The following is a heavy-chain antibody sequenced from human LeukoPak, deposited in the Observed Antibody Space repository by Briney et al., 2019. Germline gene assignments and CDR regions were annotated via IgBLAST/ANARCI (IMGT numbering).Heavy chain of an antibody. CDR1: GFTFSSYG. J-gene: IGHJ4*02. V-gene: IGHV3-30*03. CDR3: ARGSITGTLGY. Sequence: GGSLRLSCAASGFTFSSYGMHWVRQAPGKGLEWVAVISYDGSDKYYADSVKGRFTISRDNAKNSLYLQMNSLRAEDTAVYYCARGSITGTLGYWGQGTLVTVSS. D-gene: IGHD1-7*01. CDR2: ISYDGSDK.